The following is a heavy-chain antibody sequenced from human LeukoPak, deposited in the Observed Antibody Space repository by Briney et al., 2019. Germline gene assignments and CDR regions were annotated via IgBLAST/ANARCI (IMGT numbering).Heavy chain of an antibody. CDR1: GFTFSTYW. CDR2: INPDGSAK. CDR3: ARDQWFGEFLPSGYYYGMDV. D-gene: IGHD3-10*01. J-gene: IGHJ6*02. V-gene: IGHV3-7*05. Sequence: GGSLRLSCTASGFTFSTYWMTWVRQAPGKGLEWVANINPDGSAKHYADSVKGRFTISRDNAKNSLYLQMNSLRAEDTAVYYCARDQWFGEFLPSGYYYGMDVWGQGTTVTVSS.